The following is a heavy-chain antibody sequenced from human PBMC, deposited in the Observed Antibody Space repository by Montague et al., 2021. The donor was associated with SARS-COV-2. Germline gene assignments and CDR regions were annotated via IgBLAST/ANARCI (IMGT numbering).Heavy chain of an antibody. D-gene: IGHD3-22*01. J-gene: IGHJ4*02. CDR3: ARGRQHFNMIVVVMTGGEYYFAY. V-gene: IGHV4-34*01. CDR2: IKHHWTA. Sequence: SETLSLTCAVYGGSFSYHYWRWIRQPPGRGPAWIWEIKHHWTANYNPSRKSRAYRTGDTSKNQFSLYLSSVTAADTAVYYCARGRQHFNMIVVVMTGGEYYFAYCRPAALLTVSS. CDR1: GGSFSYHY.